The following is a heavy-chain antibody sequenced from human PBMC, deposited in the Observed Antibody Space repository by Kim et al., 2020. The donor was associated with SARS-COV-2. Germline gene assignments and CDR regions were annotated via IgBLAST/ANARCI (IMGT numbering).Heavy chain of an antibody. V-gene: IGHV3-30*18. CDR3: AKGPLVATILDY. Sequence: GGSLRLSCAASGFTFSSYGMHWVRQAPGKGLEWVAVISYDGSNKYYADSVKGRFTISRDNSKNTLYLQMNSLRAEDTAVYYCAKGPLVATILDYWGQGTLVTVSS. CDR2: ISYDGSNK. CDR1: GFTFSSYG. D-gene: IGHD5-12*01. J-gene: IGHJ4*02.